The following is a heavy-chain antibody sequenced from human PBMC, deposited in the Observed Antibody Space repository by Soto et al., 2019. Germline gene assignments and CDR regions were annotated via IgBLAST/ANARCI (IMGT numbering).Heavy chain of an antibody. CDR1: GYSFTSYW. CDR2: IYPGDSDT. CDR3: ARSQSDFWSGYSYYYYGMDV. J-gene: IGHJ6*02. D-gene: IGHD3-3*01. V-gene: IGHV5-51*01. Sequence: PGESLKISCKGSGYSFTSYWIGWVRQMPGKGLEWMGIIYPGDSDTRYSPSFQGQVTISADKSISTAYLQWSSLKASDTAMYYCARSQSDFWSGYSYYYYGMDVWGQGTTVTV.